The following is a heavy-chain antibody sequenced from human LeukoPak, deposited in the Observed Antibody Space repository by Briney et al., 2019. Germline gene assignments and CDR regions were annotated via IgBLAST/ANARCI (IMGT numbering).Heavy chain of an antibody. CDR1: GFTFSRFS. D-gene: IGHD6-13*01. Sequence: PGGSLRLSCAGSGFTFSRFSMIWVRQAPGKGLEWVASISSGSHHKYHADSVKGRFTVSTDNDKNSLFLQIDSPRDEATALYYCATRLTADSYEASDIWGQGTMVTVSS. J-gene: IGHJ3*02. CDR2: ISSGSHHK. V-gene: IGHV3-21*06. CDR3: ATRLTADSYEASDI.